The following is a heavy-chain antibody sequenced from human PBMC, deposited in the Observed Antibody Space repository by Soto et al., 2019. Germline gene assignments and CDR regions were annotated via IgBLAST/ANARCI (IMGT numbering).Heavy chain of an antibody. D-gene: IGHD6-13*01. V-gene: IGHV3-11*05. CDR3: ARDLPIAAAGKIY. J-gene: IGHJ4*02. CDR1: GFTFSDYY. CDR2: ISTSSSYT. Sequence: NPGGSLRLSCAASGFTFSDYYMSWIRQAPGKGLEWVSYISTSSSYTNYADSVKGRFTISRDNAKNSLYLQMNSLRAEDTAVYYCARDLPIAAAGKIYWGQGTLVTVSS.